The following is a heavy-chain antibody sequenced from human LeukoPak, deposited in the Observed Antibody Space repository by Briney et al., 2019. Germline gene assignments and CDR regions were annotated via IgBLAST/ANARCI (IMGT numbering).Heavy chain of an antibody. CDR1: GYRFIEYY. J-gene: IGHJ4*02. CDR2: INPHNGGT. CDR3: ARVDGAIIAFPFES. V-gene: IGHV1-2*02. D-gene: IGHD4/OR15-4a*01. Sequence: ASVKVSFTTSGYRFIEYYIHWLRQAPGQGLEWMGWINPHNGGTNYAQRFQGRVTMTRATSISTAYMEVTTLRSDDTAVYYCARVDGAIIAFPFESWGQGTPVIVSS.